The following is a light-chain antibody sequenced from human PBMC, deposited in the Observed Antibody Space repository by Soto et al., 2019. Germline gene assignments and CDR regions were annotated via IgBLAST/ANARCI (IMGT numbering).Light chain of an antibody. V-gene: IGKV3-11*01. CDR2: DAS. CDR1: QSISNY. CDR3: LHGWT. Sequence: EIVLTQSPATLSLSPGERATLSCRASQSISNYLAWYQQKPGQAPRLLIYDASNRATGIPARFSGSGSGTDFTLTISSLEPEDFAVYYCLHGWTFGQGTKVDIK. J-gene: IGKJ1*01.